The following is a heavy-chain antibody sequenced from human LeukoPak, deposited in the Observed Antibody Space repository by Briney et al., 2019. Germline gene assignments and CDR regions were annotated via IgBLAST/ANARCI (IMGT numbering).Heavy chain of an antibody. V-gene: IGHV1-3*01. CDR1: GYTFTSYA. J-gene: IGHJ4*02. CDR2: INADNGNT. D-gene: IGHD5-12*01. Sequence: ASVKVSCKASGYTFTSYAMHWVRQAPGQRLEWMGWINADNGNTKYSQKFQGRVTITRDTSASTAYMELSSLRSEDTAVYYCARAGTHDVDIVATPLSYWGQGTLVTVSS. CDR3: ARAGTHDVDIVATPLSY.